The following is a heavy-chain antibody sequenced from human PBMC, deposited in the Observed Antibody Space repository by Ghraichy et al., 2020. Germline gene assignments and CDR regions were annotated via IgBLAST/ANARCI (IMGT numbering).Heavy chain of an antibody. CDR2: IGTIGDT. CDR3: ARAGTIWSGYYHTWYFDL. D-gene: IGHD3-3*01. Sequence: GGSLRLSCAASGFTFSTYDMHWVRQVPGKGLEWVSGIGTIGDTFYSGSVEGRFTISRENAKNSVYLQMNSLRAGDTAVYYCARAGTIWSGYYHTWYFDLWGRGTLVTVSS. CDR1: GFTFSTYD. V-gene: IGHV3-13*01. J-gene: IGHJ2*01.